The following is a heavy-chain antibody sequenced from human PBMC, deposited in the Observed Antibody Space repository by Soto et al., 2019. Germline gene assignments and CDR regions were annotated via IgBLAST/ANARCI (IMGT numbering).Heavy chain of an antibody. CDR2: IDWDDDK. CDR1: GFSLSTSGMC. V-gene: IGHV2-70*01. CDR3: AGGYDYYYGMDV. Sequence: SGLTLVNPTQTLTLTCTFSGFSLSTSGMCVSWIRQPPGKALEWLALIDWDDDKYYSTSLKTRLTISKDTSKNQVVLTMTNMDPVDTATYYCAGGYDYYYGMDVWGQGTTVNVSS. J-gene: IGHJ6*02.